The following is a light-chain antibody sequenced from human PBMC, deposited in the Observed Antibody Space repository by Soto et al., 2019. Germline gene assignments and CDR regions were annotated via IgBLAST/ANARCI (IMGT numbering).Light chain of an antibody. CDR3: HSYDSTLSASI. CDR2: GNT. Sequence: QSVLTQPPSVSGAPGQRVTISCTGSSSNIGAGYDVHWYHQLPGTAPKLLIFGNTNRPSAVPDRFSGSKSGTSASLAINGLQADDEANYYCHSYDSTLSASIFGGGTKLTVL. CDR1: SSNIGAGYD. V-gene: IGLV1-40*01. J-gene: IGLJ2*01.